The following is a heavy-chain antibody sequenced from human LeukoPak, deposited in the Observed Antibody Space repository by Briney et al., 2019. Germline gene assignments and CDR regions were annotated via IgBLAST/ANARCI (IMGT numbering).Heavy chain of an antibody. D-gene: IGHD3-10*01. CDR3: ARDRVLWFGELAPSYPQGMDV. V-gene: IGHV1-69*04. CDR1: AGTFSSYA. CDR2: IIPILGIA. J-gene: IGHJ6*02. Sequence: ASVKVSCGASAGTFSSYAISWGRQAPGQGLEWMGRIIPILGIANYDQKFQGRVTITADKSTSTAYMELSSLRPEDRAVYYCARDRVLWFGELAPSYPQGMDVWGQGTTVTVSS.